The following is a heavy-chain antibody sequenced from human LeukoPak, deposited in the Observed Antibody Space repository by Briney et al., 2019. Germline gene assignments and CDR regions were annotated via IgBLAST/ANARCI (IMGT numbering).Heavy chain of an antibody. CDR1: SGSISSYY. CDR3: ARLDASSAHFSGSFPDY. J-gene: IGHJ4*02. CDR2: VDYSGRN. V-gene: IGHV4-59*08. Sequence: SETLSLTCTVSSGSISSYYWSWVRQPPGKGLEWIGNVDYSGRNHYNPSLMSRVTIYAANSKNPFPLKLRSVTAADTAVYYCARLDASSAHFSGSFPDYWGQGTLVTVSS. D-gene: IGHD3-10*01.